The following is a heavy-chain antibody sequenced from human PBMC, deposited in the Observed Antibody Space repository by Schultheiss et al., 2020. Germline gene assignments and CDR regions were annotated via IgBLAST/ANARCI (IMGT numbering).Heavy chain of an antibody. CDR2: ISSSSSYT. Sequence: GGSLRLSCAASGFTFSTNAMSWVRQAPGKGLEWVSYISSSSSYTNYADSVKGRFTISRDNAKNSLYLQMNSLRAEDTAVYYCARESTSSVAAVFAFDIWGQGTMVTVSS. CDR3: ARESTSSVAAVFAFDI. CDR1: GFTFSTNA. V-gene: IGHV3-11*05. J-gene: IGHJ3*02. D-gene: IGHD6-19*01.